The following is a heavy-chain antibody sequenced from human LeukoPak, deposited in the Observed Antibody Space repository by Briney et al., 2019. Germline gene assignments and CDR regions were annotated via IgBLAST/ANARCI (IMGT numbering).Heavy chain of an antibody. CDR3: ARAGLYDWNYEGTTYFDF. D-gene: IGHD1-7*01. Sequence: GGSLRLTCAASGFTFDDYGMTWVRQAPGKGLEWVSGINWNGGSTGYADSVKGRFTISRDNAKNSLYLQMNSLRAEDTALYYCARAGLYDWNYEGTTYFDFWGQGTLVTVSA. V-gene: IGHV3-20*04. CDR2: INWNGGST. CDR1: GFTFDDYG. J-gene: IGHJ4*02.